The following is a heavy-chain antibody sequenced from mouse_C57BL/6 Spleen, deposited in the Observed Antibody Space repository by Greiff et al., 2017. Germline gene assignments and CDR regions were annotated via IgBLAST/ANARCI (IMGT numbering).Heavy chain of an antibody. Sequence: VQLQQSGAELVKPGASVKISCKASGYAFSSYWLNWVKQRPGKGLEWIGQIYPGDGDTNYNGKFKGKATLTADKSSSPAYMQLSSLTSEDSAVYFWARGDYGSSGWYFDVWGTGTTVTVSA. CDR1: GYAFSSYW. D-gene: IGHD1-1*01. V-gene: IGHV1-80*01. J-gene: IGHJ1*03. CDR2: IYPGDGDT. CDR3: ARGDYGSSGWYFDV.